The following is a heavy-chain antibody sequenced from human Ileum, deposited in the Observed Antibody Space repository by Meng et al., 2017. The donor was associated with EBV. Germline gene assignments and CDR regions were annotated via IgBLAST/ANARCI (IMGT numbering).Heavy chain of an antibody. CDR3: ARHHHSPTFDY. Sequence: HLQLKESGPGLVKPSETLSLTCTVSGGSISSSSYYWAWIRQPPGEGLEWIGSVVYSGTTYYTSSLKSRVSISVDTSKNQFSLKLSSVTAADTAVYYCARHHHSPTFDYWGQGTLVTVSS. J-gene: IGHJ4*02. D-gene: IGHD1-14*01. CDR2: VVYSGTT. V-gene: IGHV4-39*01. CDR1: GGSISSSSYY.